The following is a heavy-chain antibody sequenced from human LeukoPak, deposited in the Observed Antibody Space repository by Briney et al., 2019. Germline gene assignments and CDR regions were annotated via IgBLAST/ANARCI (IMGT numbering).Heavy chain of an antibody. CDR3: ARSGLRFLDPYGMDV. CDR2: ISAYNGNT. J-gene: IGHJ6*02. D-gene: IGHD3-3*01. Sequence: GASVKVSCKASGYTFTSYGISWVRQAPGQGLEWMGWISAYNGNTNYAQKLQGRVTMTTDTSTSTAYMELRSLRSDDTAVCYCARSGLRFLDPYGMDVWGQGTTVTVSS. CDR1: GYTFTSYG. V-gene: IGHV1-18*01.